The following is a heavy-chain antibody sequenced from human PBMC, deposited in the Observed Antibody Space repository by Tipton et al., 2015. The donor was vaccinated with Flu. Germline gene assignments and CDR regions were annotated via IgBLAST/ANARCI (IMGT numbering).Heavy chain of an antibody. V-gene: IGHV3-23*01. CDR3: GSTLH. CDR2: ISGKGDST. CDR1: GFIVNNYA. D-gene: IGHD2-2*01. J-gene: IGHJ4*02. Sequence: SLRLSCAASGFIVNNYAMSWVRQAPGKGLEWVSGISGKGDSTYYADSVKGRFIISRDNSKNTLYLQMNSLTAEDTAVYYCGSTLHWGQGTLVTVSS.